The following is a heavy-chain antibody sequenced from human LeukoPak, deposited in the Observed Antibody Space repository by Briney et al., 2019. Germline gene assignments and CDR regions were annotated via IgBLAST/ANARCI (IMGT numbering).Heavy chain of an antibody. D-gene: IGHD2-2*01. J-gene: IGHJ4*02. Sequence: PSETLTLTCTVSGGSIISYFWSWIRQPAWKGLEWIGRIYTSGNTNYNPSLKSRVTMSVDTSKNQFSLKLSSMTAADTAVYYCARERISTLPDYWGQGTLVTVSS. CDR3: ARERISTLPDY. CDR2: IYTSGNT. CDR1: GGSIISYF. V-gene: IGHV4-4*07.